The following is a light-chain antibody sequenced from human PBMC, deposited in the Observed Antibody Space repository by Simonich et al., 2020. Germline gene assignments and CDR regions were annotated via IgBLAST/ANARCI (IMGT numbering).Light chain of an antibody. CDR2: KAS. CDR3: QQYNSYRIT. J-gene: IGKJ5*01. CDR1: QSFSSW. Sequence: DIQMTQSPSTLSASVGDRVTITCRASQSFSSWLAWYQQKPGKAPKLLIYKASSLESGVPSRFSGSGSGTEFTLTISSLQPDDFATYYCQQYNSYRITFGQGTRLEIK. V-gene: IGKV1-5*03.